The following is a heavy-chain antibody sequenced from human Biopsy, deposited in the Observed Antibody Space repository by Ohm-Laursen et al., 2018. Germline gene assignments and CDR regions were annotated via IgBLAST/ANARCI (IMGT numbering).Heavy chain of an antibody. V-gene: IGHV3-21*01. CDR2: ISTSSTYI. CDR3: AKCMTGGSNYYFHH. D-gene: IGHD2-8*01. Sequence: SLRLSCAASGFTFSSYSMNWVRQAPGKGLEWVSSISTSSTYIYYADSVKGRFSISRDNSKSTLYLQMNSLRGEDTAVYYCAKCMTGGSNYYFHHCGQGTLVTVSS. CDR1: GFTFSSYS. J-gene: IGHJ4*02.